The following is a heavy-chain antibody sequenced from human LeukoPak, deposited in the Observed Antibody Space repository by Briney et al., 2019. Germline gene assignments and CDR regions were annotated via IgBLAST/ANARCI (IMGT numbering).Heavy chain of an antibody. V-gene: IGHV3-23*01. CDR3: AKFLGIAVAVEPPWFDP. CDR1: GYTFSSYA. CDR2: VSGSGGST. D-gene: IGHD6-19*01. J-gene: IGHJ5*02. Sequence: PGGSLRLSCAASGYTFSSYAKSWVRQAPGKGLEWVSAVSGSGGSTYCADSVKGRITISRDNSKNTLYLQMNSLRAEDTAVYYCAKFLGIAVAVEPPWFDPWGQGTLVTVSS.